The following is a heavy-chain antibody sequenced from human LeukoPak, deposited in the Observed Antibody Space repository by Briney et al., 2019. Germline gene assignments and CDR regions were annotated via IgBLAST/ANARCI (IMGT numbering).Heavy chain of an antibody. J-gene: IGHJ4*02. Sequence: GGSLKLSCAASGFDFSGSAMHWVRQAPGKGLEWVGRIRSKANNYETAYGASVKGRLAISRDDSKNTAYLQMNSLKTEDTAVYYCSRHVMGGDYWGQGTLVTVSS. CDR3: SRHVMGGDY. V-gene: IGHV3-73*01. CDR1: GFDFSGSA. D-gene: IGHD1-26*01. CDR2: IRSKANNYET.